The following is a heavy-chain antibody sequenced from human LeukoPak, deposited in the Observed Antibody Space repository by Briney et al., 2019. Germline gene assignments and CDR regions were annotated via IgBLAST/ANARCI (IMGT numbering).Heavy chain of an antibody. D-gene: IGHD5-24*01. Sequence: PSETLSLTCTVSGGSISSYYWSWIRQPPGKGLEWIGYIYYSGSTNYNPSLKSRVTISVDTSKNQFSLNLSSVTAADTAVYYCARARRDGYNFYYYGMDVWGQGTTVTVSS. CDR3: ARARRDGYNFYYYGMDV. J-gene: IGHJ6*02. CDR2: IYYSGST. CDR1: GGSISSYY. V-gene: IGHV4-59*01.